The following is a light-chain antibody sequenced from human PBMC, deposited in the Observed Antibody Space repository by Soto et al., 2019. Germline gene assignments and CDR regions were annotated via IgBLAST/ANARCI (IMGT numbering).Light chain of an antibody. CDR1: SSNIGNNY. CDR3: GPWNTSLTAYV. J-gene: IGLJ1*01. Sequence: SVLPRPPSLSASPGQRGTLSCSGSSSNIGNNYVSWYQQLPGTAPKLLLYENNKRLSGMPDRFSGSKSVRSSILGITGLRTGDEADYYCGPWNTSLTAYVFGTGTKFTV. CDR2: ENN. V-gene: IGLV1-51*02.